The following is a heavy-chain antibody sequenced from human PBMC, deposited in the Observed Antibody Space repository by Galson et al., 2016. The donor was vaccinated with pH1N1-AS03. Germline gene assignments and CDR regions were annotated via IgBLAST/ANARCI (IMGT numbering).Heavy chain of an antibody. CDR3: ARSTHVNEGLDY. V-gene: IGHV2-5*02. D-gene: IGHD2-8*01. CDR2: IFWDGET. Sequence: PALVKPTQTLTLTCTFSGFSLSTGGVHVAWIRQPPGKALGWLALIFWDGETRYSPSLRSRLTITKDTSKNQVVLTMTNMDPADTGTYYCARSTHVNEGLDYWGQGTLVTVSS. CDR1: GFSLSTGGVH. J-gene: IGHJ4*02.